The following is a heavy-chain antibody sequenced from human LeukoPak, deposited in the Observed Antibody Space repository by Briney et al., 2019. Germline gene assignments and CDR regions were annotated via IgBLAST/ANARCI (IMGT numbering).Heavy chain of an antibody. CDR1: GVSFSGYY. D-gene: IGHD6-13*01. J-gene: IGHJ6*03. Sequence: PSETLSLTCAVYGVSFSGYYWSWLRQPPGNGLEGIGEINSSGRTNYNPSLKSRVTISVDTSKNQYSLKLSSVTAADTAVYYCARVEQPYYYYYYRDVWGKGTTVTVSS. CDR2: INSSGRT. CDR3: ARVEQPYYYYYYRDV. V-gene: IGHV4-34*01.